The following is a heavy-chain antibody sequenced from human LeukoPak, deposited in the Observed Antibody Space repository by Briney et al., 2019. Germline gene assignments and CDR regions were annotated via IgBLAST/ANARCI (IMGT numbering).Heavy chain of an antibody. Sequence: GGSLRLSCAVSGFPFSDFAMSWVRQAPGKGLEWVSSITSTSYMYYADSVKGRFTISRDNAKNSLYLQMNSLRAEDTAVYYCARAAYSASGGIYFFDYWGQGTLVTVSS. CDR2: ITSTSYM. CDR1: GFPFSDFA. J-gene: IGHJ4*02. V-gene: IGHV3-69-1*01. CDR3: ARAAYSASGGIYFFDY. D-gene: IGHD3-10*01.